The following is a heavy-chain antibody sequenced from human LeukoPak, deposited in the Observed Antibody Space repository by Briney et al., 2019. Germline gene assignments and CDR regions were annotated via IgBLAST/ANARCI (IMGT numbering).Heavy chain of an antibody. Sequence: PSETLSLTCSVSGSSMSHHWSWVRQSTGKGLEWIGYISQSGVTNYNPSLKSRVSMSIDTSKNQLSFELTSVTAADTAVYFCAREKSPERKTWLQLGAFDVWGQGTVVAVSS. J-gene: IGHJ3*01. CDR3: AREKSPERKTWLQLGAFDV. CDR2: ISQSGVT. D-gene: IGHD5-24*01. V-gene: IGHV4-59*11. CDR1: GSSMSHH.